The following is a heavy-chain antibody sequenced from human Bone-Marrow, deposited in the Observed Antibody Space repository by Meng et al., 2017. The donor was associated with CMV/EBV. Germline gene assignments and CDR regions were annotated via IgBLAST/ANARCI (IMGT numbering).Heavy chain of an antibody. V-gene: IGHV4-39*01. CDR3: ARWRDNGSYYRPYYFDY. CDR1: GGSISSSSYY. Sequence: SETLSLTCTVSGGSISSSSYYWGWIRQPPGKGLEWIGSIYYSGSTYYNPSLKSRVTISVDTSKNQFSLKLSSVTAADTAVYYCARWRDNGSYYRPYYFDYWGQGTLVTVSS. J-gene: IGHJ4*02. CDR2: IYYSGST. D-gene: IGHD1-26*01.